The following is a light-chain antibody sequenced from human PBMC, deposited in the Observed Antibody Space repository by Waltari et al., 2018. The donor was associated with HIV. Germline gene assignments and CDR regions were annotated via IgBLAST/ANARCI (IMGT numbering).Light chain of an antibody. Sequence: EIVLTQSPGTLSLSPGEGASLSCKTSQTVPNNFLAWYQQKPGQTPRLRIYETSTRAAGIPGRFSGSGSATHFTLTIARLEPEDFAVYYCQQYANSFPLTFGGGTKVEI. J-gene: IGKJ4*01. CDR1: QTVPNNF. V-gene: IGKV3-20*01. CDR2: ETS. CDR3: QQYANSFPLT.